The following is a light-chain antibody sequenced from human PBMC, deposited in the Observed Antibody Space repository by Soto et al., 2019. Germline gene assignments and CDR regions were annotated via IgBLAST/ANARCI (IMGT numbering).Light chain of an antibody. J-gene: IGKJ4*01. CDR2: AAS. Sequence: SSLSASVGDRVTITCRASQRVSSYLNWYQQKPGKAPKFLIYAASSLQSGVPSRFSGSGSGTDFTLTISSLQPEDFATYYCQQYHSTPLTFGGGTRVDIK. V-gene: IGKV1-39*01. CDR3: QQYHSTPLT. CDR1: QRVSSY.